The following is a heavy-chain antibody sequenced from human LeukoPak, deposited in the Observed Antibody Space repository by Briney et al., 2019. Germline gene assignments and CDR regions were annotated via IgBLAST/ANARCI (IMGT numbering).Heavy chain of an antibody. J-gene: IGHJ4*02. Sequence: PSETLSLTCTVSGASVSSYYWSWIRQPPGKGPGWIGYFSYSGSTNYNPSLKSRVTISVDTSKNQFSLNLSSVTAADTAVYYCARGPLDSGYTYFDYWGQGTLVSVAS. CDR1: GASVSSYY. CDR2: FSYSGST. V-gene: IGHV4-59*02. D-gene: IGHD5-12*01. CDR3: ARGPLDSGYTYFDY.